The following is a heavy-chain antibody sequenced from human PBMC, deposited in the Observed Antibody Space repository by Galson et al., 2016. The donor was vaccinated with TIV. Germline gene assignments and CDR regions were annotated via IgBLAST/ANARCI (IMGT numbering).Heavy chain of an antibody. CDR2: IGHDGNWK. CDR3: ARDFRTGKYCDY. V-gene: IGHV3-33*01. D-gene: IGHD2-8*02. J-gene: IGHJ4*02. Sequence: SLRLSCAASEFNFGFYGMHWVRQAPGKGLEWVAIIGHDGNWKGYADSVKGRFTVSRDNSKNMLFLEMSSPRVEDTAVYYCARDFRTGKYCDYWGQGTLVTVSA. CDR1: EFNFGFYG.